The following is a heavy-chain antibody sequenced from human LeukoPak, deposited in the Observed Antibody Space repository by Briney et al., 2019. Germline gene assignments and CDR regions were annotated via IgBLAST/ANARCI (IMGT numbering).Heavy chain of an antibody. CDR3: ARASPDGGRIQLWLLDY. Sequence: GGSLRLSCAASGFTFSIYWMNWVRQAPGKGLEWVANIKQDGSEKYYVDSVKGRFTISRDNAKNLLYLQLNSLRPEDTAVYYCARASPDGGRIQLWLLDYWGQETLVTVSS. D-gene: IGHD5-18*01. J-gene: IGHJ4*02. CDR1: GFTFSIYW. V-gene: IGHV3-7*01. CDR2: IKQDGSEK.